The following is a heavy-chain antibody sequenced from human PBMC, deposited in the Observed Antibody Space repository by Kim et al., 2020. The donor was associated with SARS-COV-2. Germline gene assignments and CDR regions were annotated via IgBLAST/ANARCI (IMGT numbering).Heavy chain of an antibody. V-gene: IGHV1-3*01. CDR1: GYTFTSYA. D-gene: IGHD5-18*01. CDR2: INAGNGNT. CDR3: ARPIQLWLRAGSALDY. J-gene: IGHJ4*02. Sequence: ASVKVSCKASGYTFTSYAMHWVRQAPGQRLEWMGWINAGNGNTKYSQKFQGRVTITRDTSASTAYMELSSLRSEDTAVYYCARPIQLWLRAGSALDYWGQGTLVTVSS.